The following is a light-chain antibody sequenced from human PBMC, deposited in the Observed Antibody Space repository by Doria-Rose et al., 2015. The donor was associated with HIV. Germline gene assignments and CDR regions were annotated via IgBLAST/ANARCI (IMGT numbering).Light chain of an antibody. J-gene: IGLJ3*02. CDR1: RSDIGSYDY. V-gene: IGLV2-14*03. CDR2: DVS. CDR3: NSYTTTSTLV. Sequence: QSALTQSASVSGSPGQSITISCTGTRSDIGSYDYVSWFQQHPGKVPKLLIYDVSNRPSGVSNRFSASKSGNTASLTISGLQAVDEADYYCNSYTTTSTLVFGGGTRLTVL.